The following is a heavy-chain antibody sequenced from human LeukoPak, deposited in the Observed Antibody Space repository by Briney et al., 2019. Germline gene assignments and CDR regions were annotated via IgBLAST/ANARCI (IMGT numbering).Heavy chain of an antibody. Sequence: PGGSLRLSCTASGFTFSTYWMAWVRQAPGKGVEWVANIKEDESAKHQADSVKGRFTIFRDNAQNSVYLQMSSLRGEDTAVYYCARDVGGSLDYWGQGTLVTVSS. V-gene: IGHV3-7*01. D-gene: IGHD1-26*01. J-gene: IGHJ4*02. CDR3: ARDVGGSLDY. CDR1: GFTFSTYW. CDR2: IKEDESAK.